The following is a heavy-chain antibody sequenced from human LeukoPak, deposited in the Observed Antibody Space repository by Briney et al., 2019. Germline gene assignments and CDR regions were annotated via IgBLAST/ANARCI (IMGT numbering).Heavy chain of an antibody. Sequence: GGSLRLSCAASGFTFRNYGMHWVRQAPGKGLEWVAVISIDGSEKYYADSVKGRFAISRDNAKNSLYLQMNSLRDEDTAVYYCARYCISTSCYASYDYWGQGTLVTVSS. CDR1: GFTFRNYG. V-gene: IGHV3-30*03. CDR3: ARYCISTSCYASYDY. J-gene: IGHJ4*02. D-gene: IGHD2-2*01. CDR2: ISIDGSEK.